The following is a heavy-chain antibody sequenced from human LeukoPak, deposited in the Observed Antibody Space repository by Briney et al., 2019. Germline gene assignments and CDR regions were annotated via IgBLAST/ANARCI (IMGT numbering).Heavy chain of an antibody. CDR3: ARRAIAAAGTGPLYYFDY. Sequence: PSETLSLTCAVYGRYFSGYYWSWIRQPPGKGLEWIGEINHSGSTNYNPSLKSRVTISVDTSKNQFSLKLSSVTAADTAVYYCARRAIAAAGTGPLYYFDYWGQGTLVTVSS. V-gene: IGHV4-34*01. J-gene: IGHJ4*02. CDR1: GRYFSGYY. CDR2: INHSGST. D-gene: IGHD6-13*01.